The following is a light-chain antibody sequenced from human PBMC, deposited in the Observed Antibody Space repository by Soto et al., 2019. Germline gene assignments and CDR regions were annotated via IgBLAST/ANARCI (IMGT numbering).Light chain of an antibody. CDR2: GSS. CDR3: QQYGSSSIT. Sequence: EIVLTQSPGTLSLSPGERATLSCRASQSVSSNYLAWYQQKPGQAPRLLIYGSSNRPSGIPDRFSGSGSGTDFTLTISRLEPEDFAVYYCQQYGSSSITFGQGTRLEIK. J-gene: IGKJ5*01. V-gene: IGKV3-20*01. CDR1: QSVSSNY.